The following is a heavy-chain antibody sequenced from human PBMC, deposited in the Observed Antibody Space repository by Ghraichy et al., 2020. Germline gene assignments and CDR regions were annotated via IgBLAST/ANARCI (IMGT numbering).Heavy chain of an antibody. Sequence: GGSLRLSCAASGFTVSSNYMSWVRQAPGKGLEWVSVIYSGGSTYYADSVKGRFTISRDNSKNTLYLQMNSLRAEDTAVYYCARESWAVEDCSSTSCYGGGAFDIWGQGTMVTVSS. V-gene: IGHV3-53*01. J-gene: IGHJ3*02. CDR1: GFTVSSNY. CDR3: ARESWAVEDCSSTSCYGGGAFDI. CDR2: IYSGGST. D-gene: IGHD2-2*01.